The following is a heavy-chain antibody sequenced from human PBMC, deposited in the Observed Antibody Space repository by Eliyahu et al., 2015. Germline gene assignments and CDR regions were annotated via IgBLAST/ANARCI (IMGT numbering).Heavy chain of an antibody. CDR3: ALEGGSSGPRWFDP. J-gene: IGHJ5*02. CDR1: GCTFSSYS. CDR2: XIPIFGTG. V-gene: IGHV1-69*01. D-gene: IGHD6-19*01. Sequence: QVQLVQSGAXVKKPVSSVKVSCKASGCTFSSYSISWXRPAPGQGLEWMGGXIPIFGTGNYAQQFQGRVTITADESTSXAYMEVSSLRYDDTAVYYCALEGGSSGPRWFDPWGQGTLVTVSS.